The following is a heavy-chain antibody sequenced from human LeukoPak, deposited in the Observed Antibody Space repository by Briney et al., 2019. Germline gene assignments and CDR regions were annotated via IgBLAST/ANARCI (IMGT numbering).Heavy chain of an antibody. CDR2: ISSSSSTI. J-gene: IGHJ4*02. V-gene: IGHV3-48*01. CDR1: GFTFSSYS. D-gene: IGHD2-15*01. Sequence: GGSLRLSCAASGFTFSSYSMNWVRQAPGKGLEWVSYISSSSSTISYADSVKGQFTISRDNAKNSLYLQMNSLRAEDTAVYYCARDYTYSTGGTYYDRFDYWGQGTLVTVSS. CDR3: ARDYTYSTGGTYYDRFDY.